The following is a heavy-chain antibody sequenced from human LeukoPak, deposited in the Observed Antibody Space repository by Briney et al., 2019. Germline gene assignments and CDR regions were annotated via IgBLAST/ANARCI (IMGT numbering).Heavy chain of an antibody. CDR3: ARDLRVSSAFDI. CDR2: IYYSGST. Sequence: PSETLSLTCTVSGGSISSYYWSWIRQPPGKGLEWIGYIYYSGSTSYNPSLKSRVTISVDTSKNQFSLKLSSVTAADTAVYYCARDLRVSSAFDIWGQGTMVTVSS. CDR1: GGSISSYY. V-gene: IGHV4-59*01. D-gene: IGHD5/OR15-5a*01. J-gene: IGHJ3*02.